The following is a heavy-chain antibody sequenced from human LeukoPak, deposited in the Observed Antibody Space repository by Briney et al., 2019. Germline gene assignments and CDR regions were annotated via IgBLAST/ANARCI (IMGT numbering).Heavy chain of an antibody. J-gene: IGHJ4*02. CDR2: ISAYNGNT. CDR1: GYTFTTYG. D-gene: IGHD3-22*01. CDR3: ARGRPYYYDSSGYLFDY. Sequence: ASVTVSCKASGYTFTTYGISWVRQAPGQGLEWMGWISAYNGNTNYAQKLQGRVTMTTDTSTNTAYMELRSLRSDDTAVYYCARGRPYYYDSSGYLFDYWGQGTLVTVSS. V-gene: IGHV1-18*01.